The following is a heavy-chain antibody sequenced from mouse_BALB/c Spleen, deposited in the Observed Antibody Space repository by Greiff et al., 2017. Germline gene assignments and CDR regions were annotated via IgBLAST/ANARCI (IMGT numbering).Heavy chain of an antibody. J-gene: IGHJ3*01. CDR2: ISSGSSTI. D-gene: IGHD2-5*01. CDR1: GFTFSSFG. Sequence: EVKLMESGGGLVQPGGSRKLSCAASGFTFSSFGMHWVRQAPEKGLEWVAYISSGSSTIYYADTVKGRFTISRDNPKNTLFLQMTSLRSEDTAMYYCARSSNSPFAYWGQGTLVTVSA. V-gene: IGHV5-17*02. CDR3: ARSSNSPFAY.